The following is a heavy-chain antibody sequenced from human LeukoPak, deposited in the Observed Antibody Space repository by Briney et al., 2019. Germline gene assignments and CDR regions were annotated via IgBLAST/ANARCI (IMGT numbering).Heavy chain of an antibody. J-gene: IGHJ4*02. CDR1: GGSFSGYY. CDR3: ARGFTY. V-gene: IGHV4-34*01. CDR2: INHSGST. Sequence: SETLSLTCAVYGGSFSGYYWSWIRQPPGKGLEWIGEINHSGSTNYNPSLKSRVTISVDTSKNQFSLKLSSVTAADTAVYYCARGFTYWGQGTLVTVSS.